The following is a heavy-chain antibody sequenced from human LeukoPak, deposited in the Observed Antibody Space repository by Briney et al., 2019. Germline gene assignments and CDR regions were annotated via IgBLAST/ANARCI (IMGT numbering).Heavy chain of an antibody. V-gene: IGHV3-21*04. Sequence: GGSLRLSCAASGFTFSSYSMNWVRQAPGKGLEWVSSISSSSSYIYYADSVKGRFTISRDNSKNTLYLQMNSLRAEDTAVYYCARIDPSGSYYKGRWFDPWGQGTLVTVSS. CDR3: ARIDPSGSYYKGRWFDP. CDR1: GFTFSSYS. CDR2: ISSSSSYI. J-gene: IGHJ5*02. D-gene: IGHD3-10*01.